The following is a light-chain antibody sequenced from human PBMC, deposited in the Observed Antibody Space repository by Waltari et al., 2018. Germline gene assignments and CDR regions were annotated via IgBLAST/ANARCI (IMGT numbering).Light chain of an antibody. J-gene: IGLJ3*02. CDR3: ASWDDSLNGHWV. CDR2: RNA. Sequence: QSVLTQPPSASGTPGPRVTISCSGTSSNLGNNVVNWYQQVPGTAPKPLISRNALRPSGVPDRFSASNSGTSASLAISGLQSEDEAEYYCASWDDSLNGHWVFGGGTKVTVL. V-gene: IGLV1-44*01. CDR1: SSNLGNNV.